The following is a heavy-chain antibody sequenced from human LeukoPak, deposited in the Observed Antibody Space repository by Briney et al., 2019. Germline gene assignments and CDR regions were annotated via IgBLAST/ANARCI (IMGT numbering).Heavy chain of an antibody. CDR3: ARGRFGELLVYYYGMDV. J-gene: IGHJ6*02. CDR1: GGSISSYY. CDR2: IYYSGST. Sequence: SETLSLTCTVSGGSISSYYWSWIRQPPGKGLEWIGYIYYSGSTNYNPSLKSRVTISVDTSKDQFSLKLSSVTAADTAVYYCARGRFGELLVYYYGMDVWGQGTTVTVSS. V-gene: IGHV4-59*01. D-gene: IGHD3-10*01.